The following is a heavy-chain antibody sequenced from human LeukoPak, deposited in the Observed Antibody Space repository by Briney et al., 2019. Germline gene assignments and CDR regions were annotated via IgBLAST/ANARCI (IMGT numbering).Heavy chain of an antibody. J-gene: IGHJ5*02. CDR1: GGSISSGSYY. V-gene: IGHV4-61*02. D-gene: IGHD3-10*01. CDR3: ARGIGSGSYYRPNWFDP. Sequence: PSETLSLTCTVSGGSISSGSYYWSWIRQPAGTGLEWIGRIYTSGSTNYNPSLKSRVTISVDTSKNQFSLKLSSVTAADTAVYYCARGIGSGSYYRPNWFDPWGQGTLVTVSS. CDR2: IYTSGST.